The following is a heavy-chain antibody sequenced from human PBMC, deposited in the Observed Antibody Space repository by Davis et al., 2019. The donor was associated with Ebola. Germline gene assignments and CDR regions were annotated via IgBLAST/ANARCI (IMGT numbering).Heavy chain of an antibody. V-gene: IGHV3-48*04. J-gene: IGHJ6*02. D-gene: IGHD6-13*01. CDR2: ISSSGYTI. Sequence: GESLKISCAASGFTFSSYAMHWVRQAPGKGLEWVAYISSSGYTIRYADSVKGRFTISRDNAKNSLFLQMNSLRAEDTAVYYCARPLAAAGKPNYYYYYGMDVWGQGTTVTVSS. CDR1: GFTFSSYA. CDR3: ARPLAAAGKPNYYYYYGMDV.